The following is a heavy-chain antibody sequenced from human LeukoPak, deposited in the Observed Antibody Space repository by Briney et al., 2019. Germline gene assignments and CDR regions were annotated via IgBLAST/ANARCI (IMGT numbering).Heavy chain of an antibody. Sequence: SXXLSLTCTVSGGSISSYYWSWIRQPPGKGLEWIGYIYYSGSTNYNPSLKSRVTISVDTSKNQFSLKLSSVTAADTAVYYCARPGHSYYYMDVWGKGTTVTVSS. CDR3: ARPGHSYYYMDV. CDR2: IYYSGST. V-gene: IGHV4-59*01. CDR1: GGSISSYY. D-gene: IGHD1-1*01. J-gene: IGHJ6*03.